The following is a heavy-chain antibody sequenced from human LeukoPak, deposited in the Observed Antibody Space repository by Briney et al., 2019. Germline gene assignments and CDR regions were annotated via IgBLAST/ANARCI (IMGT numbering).Heavy chain of an antibody. J-gene: IGHJ4*02. CDR3: TRVMWDSSGYPIDY. Sequence: GGSLRLSCAASGFTFNSYAMSWVRQAPGKGLEWVSAISGNGGRTYYADSVKGRFTTSRDNSKNTLNLQMRRLRVEDTAVYYCTRVMWDSSGYPIDYRGQGSLVTVSS. D-gene: IGHD3-22*01. V-gene: IGHV3-23*01. CDR1: GFTFNSYA. CDR2: ISGNGGRT.